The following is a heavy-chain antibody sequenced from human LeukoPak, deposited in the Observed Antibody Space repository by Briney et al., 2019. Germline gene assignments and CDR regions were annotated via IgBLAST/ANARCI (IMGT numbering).Heavy chain of an antibody. V-gene: IGHV4-39*07. Sequence: SETLSLTCTVSGGSISSSSYYWGWIRQPPGKGLEWIGSIYYSGSTYYNPSLKSRVTISVDTSKNQFSLKLSSVTAADTAVYYCARDFHDFWSGYQYSPASDYWGQGTLVTVSS. CDR2: IYYSGST. CDR3: ARDFHDFWSGYQYSPASDY. D-gene: IGHD3-3*01. CDR1: GGSISSSSYY. J-gene: IGHJ4*02.